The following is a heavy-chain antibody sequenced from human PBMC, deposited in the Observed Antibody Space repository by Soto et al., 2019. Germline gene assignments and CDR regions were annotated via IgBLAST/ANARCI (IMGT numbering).Heavy chain of an antibody. J-gene: IGHJ4*02. CDR3: ASRHYDYGDLEYYFDY. D-gene: IGHD4-17*01. CDR2: IYYSGST. CDR1: GGSISSSSYY. Sequence: SETLSLTCTVSGGSISSSSYYWGWIRQPPGKGLEWIGSIYYSGSTYYNPSLKSRVTISVDTSKNQFSLKLSSVTAADTAVYYCASRHYDYGDLEYYFDYWGQGTLVTVSS. V-gene: IGHV4-39*01.